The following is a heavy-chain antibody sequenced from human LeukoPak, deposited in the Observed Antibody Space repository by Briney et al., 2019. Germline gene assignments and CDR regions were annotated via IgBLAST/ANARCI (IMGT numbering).Heavy chain of an antibody. V-gene: IGHV1-8*03. CDR3: ARTTSLTASGYDY. Sequence: GASVKASCKTSGYTFTSYHINWVRQATGQGLEWMGWMNPYSGDRGYAQKFQGRVSITSDTSISTAYMELSSLRSEDTAVYFCARTTSLTASGYDYWGQGTLVTVSS. J-gene: IGHJ4*02. CDR1: GYTFTSYH. CDR2: MNPYSGDR. D-gene: IGHD4-17*01.